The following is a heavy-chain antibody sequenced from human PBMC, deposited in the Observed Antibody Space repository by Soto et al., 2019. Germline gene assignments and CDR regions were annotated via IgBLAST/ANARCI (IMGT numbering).Heavy chain of an antibody. J-gene: IGHJ4*02. V-gene: IGHV3-23*01. Sequence: GGSLRLSCAASGFIINRDALSWVRQAPGKGLEWVAAINDRGDTTHYADSVKGRFTISRDTSKNTLYLQMNTLRAEDTAVYYCAKDKPGTTSFDYWGRGTLVTVSS. D-gene: IGHD1-1*01. CDR3: AKDKPGTTSFDY. CDR1: GFIINRDA. CDR2: INDRGDTT.